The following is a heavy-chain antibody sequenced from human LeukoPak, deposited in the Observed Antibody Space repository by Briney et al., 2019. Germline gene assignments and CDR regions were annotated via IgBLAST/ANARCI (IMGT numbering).Heavy chain of an antibody. CDR1: GGSISSSSYY. Sequence: SETLSLTCTVSGGSISSSSYYWGWIRQPPGKGLEWIGSIYYSGSGRTYYNPSLKSRVTISVDTPKNQFSLKLSSVTAADTAVFYCARHPSSGWTFFDYWGQGTLVTVSS. D-gene: IGHD6-19*01. J-gene: IGHJ4*02. CDR2: IYYSGSGRT. CDR3: ARHPSSGWTFFDY. V-gene: IGHV4-39*01.